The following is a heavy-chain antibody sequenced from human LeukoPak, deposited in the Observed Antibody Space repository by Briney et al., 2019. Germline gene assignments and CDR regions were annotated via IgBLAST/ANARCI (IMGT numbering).Heavy chain of an antibody. J-gene: IGHJ4*02. CDR3: ARERETGSGYYWPY. V-gene: IGHV1-18*04. D-gene: IGHD3-22*01. Sequence: ASVKVSCKASGYTFSSYVITWVRQAPGQGLEWMGWITAYNGNTNYAQKLQGRVTMTADTSTSTAYMELRTLRSDDTAVYYCARERETGSGYYWPYWGQGTLVTVSS. CDR2: ITAYNGNT. CDR1: GYTFSSYV.